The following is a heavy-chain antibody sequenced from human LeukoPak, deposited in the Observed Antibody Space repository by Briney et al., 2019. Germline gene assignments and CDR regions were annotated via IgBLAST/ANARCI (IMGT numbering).Heavy chain of an antibody. J-gene: IGHJ5*02. CDR1: GGSISSYY. CDR3: ARQEGGYYDT. CDR2: IYYSGSA. D-gene: IGHD3-22*01. Sequence: TSETLSLTCTVSGGSISSYYWSWIRQPPGKGLEWIGYIYYSGSANYNPSLKSRVTISVDTSKNQFSLKLSSVTAADTAVYYCARQEGGYYDTWGQGTLVTVSS. V-gene: IGHV4-59*08.